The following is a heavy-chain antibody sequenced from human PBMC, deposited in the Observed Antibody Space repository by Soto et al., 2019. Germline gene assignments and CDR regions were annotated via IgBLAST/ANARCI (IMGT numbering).Heavy chain of an antibody. Sequence: EVQMLESGGGLVQPGGSLRLSCAASGFTFNNYAMSWVRQAPGKGLQWVSALSGSGDTTYYADSVKGRFTISRDNSKKTLYLQMNGLRAEDTAVYYCAKDQTAMTTFDFWGRGALVTVSS. V-gene: IGHV3-23*01. CDR2: LSGSGDTT. CDR1: GFTFNNYA. CDR3: AKDQTAMTTFDF. J-gene: IGHJ4*02. D-gene: IGHD4-17*01.